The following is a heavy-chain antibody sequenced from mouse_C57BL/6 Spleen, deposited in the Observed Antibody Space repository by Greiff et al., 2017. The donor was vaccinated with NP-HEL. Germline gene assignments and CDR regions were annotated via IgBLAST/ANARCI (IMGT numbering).Heavy chain of an antibody. CDR1: GYTFTSYW. V-gene: IGHV1-69*01. CDR2: IDPSDSYT. CDR3: ARSGGVMDY. D-gene: IGHD4-1*01. J-gene: IGHJ4*01. Sequence: QVQLQQPGAELVMPGASVKLSCKASGYTFTSYWMHWVKQRPGQGLEWIGEIDPSDSYTNYNQKFKGKSTLTVDKSSSTAYMQLSSLTSEDSAVYYCARSGGVMDYWGQGTSVTVSS.